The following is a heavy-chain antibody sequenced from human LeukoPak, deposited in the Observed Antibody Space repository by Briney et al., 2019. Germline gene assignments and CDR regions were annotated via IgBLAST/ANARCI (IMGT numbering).Heavy chain of an antibody. J-gene: IGHJ6*02. D-gene: IGHD2-2*01. CDR3: ARDDCSSTSCYVGV. CDR1: GYIFTKYA. Sequence: ASVKVSCKASGYIFTKYAMNWVRQAPGQGLEWMGWINTNTGNPTYAQGFTGRFVFSLDTSVSTAYLQISSLKAEDTAVYYCARDDCSSTSCYVGVWGQGTTVTVSS. V-gene: IGHV7-4-1*02. CDR2: INTNTGNP.